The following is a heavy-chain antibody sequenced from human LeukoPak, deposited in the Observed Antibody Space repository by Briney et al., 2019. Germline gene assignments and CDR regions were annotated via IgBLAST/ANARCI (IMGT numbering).Heavy chain of an antibody. D-gene: IGHD5-24*01. Sequence: SETLSLTCTVSGYSISSGYYWGWIRQPPGKGLEWIGSIYHSGSTYYNPSLKSRVTISVDTSKNQFSLKLDSVTAADTAVYYCARAKSWLPFDSWGQGTLVTVSS. J-gene: IGHJ4*02. CDR2: IYHSGST. CDR3: ARAKSWLPFDS. V-gene: IGHV4-38-2*02. CDR1: GYSISSGYY.